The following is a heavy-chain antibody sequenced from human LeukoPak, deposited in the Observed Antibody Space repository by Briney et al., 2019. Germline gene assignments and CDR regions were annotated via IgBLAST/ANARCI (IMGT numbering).Heavy chain of an antibody. V-gene: IGHV4-4*02. CDR1: GGSISSSNW. D-gene: IGHD6-13*01. CDR2: IYHSGST. Sequence: SETLSLTCAVSGGSISSSNWWSWVRQPPGKGLEWIGEIYHSGSTNYNPSLKSRVTISVDKSKNQFSLKLSSVTAADTAVYYCARKGREIAAAGTTYFDYWGQGTLVTVSS. CDR3: ARKGREIAAAGTTYFDY. J-gene: IGHJ4*02.